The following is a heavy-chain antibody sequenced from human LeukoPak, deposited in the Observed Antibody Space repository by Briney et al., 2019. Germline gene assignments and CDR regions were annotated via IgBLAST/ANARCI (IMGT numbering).Heavy chain of an antibody. CDR1: GGSISSGSYY. Sequence: SETLSLTCTVSGGSISSGSYYWSWIRQPAGKGLEWIGRIYTSGSTNYNPSLKSRVTISVDTSKNQFSLKLSSVTAADTAVYYCARDTAASNYDYYYYMDVWGKGTTVTVSS. CDR3: ARDTAASNYDYYYYMDV. J-gene: IGHJ6*03. V-gene: IGHV4-61*02. D-gene: IGHD4-11*01. CDR2: IYTSGST.